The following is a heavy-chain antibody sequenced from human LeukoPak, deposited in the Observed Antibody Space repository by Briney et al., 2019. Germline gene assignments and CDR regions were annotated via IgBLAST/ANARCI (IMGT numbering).Heavy chain of an antibody. CDR1: GGSISSYY. CDR2: IYNRGST. CDR3: ARTNSQVDY. V-gene: IGHV4-59*01. Sequence: SETLSLTCPLSGGSISSYYWSWIRQPPGNEIAWIGYIYNRGSTDYNPYFSSRVTITVDTSKNMVSLKLSSVTAADSSAYYCARTNSQVDYWGQGTLVTVSS. D-gene: IGHD2/OR15-2a*01. J-gene: IGHJ4*01.